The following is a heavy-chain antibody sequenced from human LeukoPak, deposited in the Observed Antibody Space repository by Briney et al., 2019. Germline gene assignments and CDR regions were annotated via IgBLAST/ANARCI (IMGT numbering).Heavy chain of an antibody. CDR2: IWYDGSNK. CDR1: GFTFSSYG. V-gene: IGHV3-33*01. D-gene: IGHD5-18*01. CDR3: ARDLSEEYSYGFDY. Sequence: GGSLRLSCAASGFTFSSYGMHWVRQAPGKGLEWVAAIWYDGSNKYYADSVKGRFTISRDNSKNTLYLQMNSLRAEDTAVYYCARDLSEEYSYGFDYWGQGTLVTVSS. J-gene: IGHJ4*02.